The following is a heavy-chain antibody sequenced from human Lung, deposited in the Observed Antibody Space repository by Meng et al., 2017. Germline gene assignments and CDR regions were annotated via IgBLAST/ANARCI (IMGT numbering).Heavy chain of an antibody. CDR2: IIPSSGDA. CDR1: GNPFIDAY. CDR3: ARDGGNYDFDY. D-gene: IGHD1-7*01. V-gene: IGHV1-2*06. J-gene: IGHJ4*02. Sequence: QLGQCGAEVKEPGASVKLPGRSSGNPFIDAYVHWVRQAPGQGLEWMGRIIPSSGDANAAQKFLGRVTLTWDTSISTAYMELSSLRSDDTAIYYCARDGGNYDFDYWGQGTLVTVSS.